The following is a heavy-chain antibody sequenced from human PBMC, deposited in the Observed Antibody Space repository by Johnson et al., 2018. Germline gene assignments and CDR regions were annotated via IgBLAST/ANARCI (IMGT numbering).Heavy chain of an antibody. J-gene: IGHJ3*01. D-gene: IGHD5-12*01. Sequence: VQLVESGGGLVQPGRSLRLSCATSGFTFGDYTMSWFRQAPGKGLEWVAFIRSKTYDETREYAASVRGRFTISRVDSKSLAYLQMNSLNTEDPAVYFGSSSGRTCGAAYAAFDFWGQGTMVTVSS. CDR3: SSSGRTCGAAYAAFDF. CDR2: IRSKTYDETR. CDR1: GFTFGDYT. V-gene: IGHV3-49*03.